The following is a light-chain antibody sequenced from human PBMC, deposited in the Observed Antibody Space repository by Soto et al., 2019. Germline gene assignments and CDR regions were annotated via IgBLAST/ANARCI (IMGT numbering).Light chain of an antibody. CDR3: SSYTSSCTLV. CDR2: DVS. J-gene: IGLJ2*01. CDR1: SSDVGGYNY. Sequence: QSALTQPASVSGSPGQSITISCTGTSSDVGGYNYVSWYQQHPGKAPKLMIYDVSNRPSGGSNRFSGSKSGNTASLTISGLQAEDEADYYGSSYTSSCTLVFGGGTQLTVL. V-gene: IGLV2-14*01.